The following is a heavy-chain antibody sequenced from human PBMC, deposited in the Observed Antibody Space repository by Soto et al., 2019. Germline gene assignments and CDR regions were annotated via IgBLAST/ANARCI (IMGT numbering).Heavy chain of an antibody. D-gene: IGHD4-17*01. J-gene: IGHJ4*02. V-gene: IGHV3-23*01. CDR2: ISGSGGST. CDR1: GFTFSSYA. CDR3: AKDIHPSLTVCAFDY. Sequence: PGGSLRLSCAASGFTFSSYAMSWVRQAPGKGLEWVSAISGSGGSTYYADSVKGRFTISRDNSKNTLYLQMNSLRAEDTAVYYCAKDIHPSLTVCAFDYWGQGTLVTVSS.